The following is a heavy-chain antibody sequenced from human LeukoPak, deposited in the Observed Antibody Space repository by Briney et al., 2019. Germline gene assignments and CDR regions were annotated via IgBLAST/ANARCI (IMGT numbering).Heavy chain of an antibody. CDR2: VDPEGGET. CDR1: GYTFTDYY. D-gene: IGHD6-13*01. J-gene: IGHJ3*02. CDR3: ARDGYSSSWTEAFDI. V-gene: IGHV1-69-2*01. Sequence: ASVKVSCKASGYTFTDYYMHWVQQAPGKGLEWMRRVDPEGGETIYAEKFQGRVTITADTSTDTAYMELSSLRSEDTAVYYCARDGYSSSWTEAFDIWGQGTMVTVSP.